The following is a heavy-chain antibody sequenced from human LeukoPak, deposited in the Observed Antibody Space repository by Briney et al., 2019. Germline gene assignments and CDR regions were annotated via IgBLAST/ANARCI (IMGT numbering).Heavy chain of an antibody. J-gene: IGHJ6*02. CDR3: ASASSPTTYCGGDCYSGYYYGMDV. Sequence: EASVKVSCKASGYTFTSYAISWVRQAPGQGLEWMGGIIPIFGTANYAQKFQGRVTITTDESTSTAYMELSSLRSEDTAVYYCASASSPTTYCGGDCYSGYYYGMDVWGQGTTVTVSS. CDR2: IIPIFGTA. CDR1: GYTFTSYA. D-gene: IGHD2-21*02. V-gene: IGHV1-69*05.